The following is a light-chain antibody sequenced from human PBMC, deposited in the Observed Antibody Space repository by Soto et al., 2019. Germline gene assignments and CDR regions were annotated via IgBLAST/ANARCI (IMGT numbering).Light chain of an antibody. CDR2: KAS. CDR1: QSISSW. J-gene: IGKJ1*01. V-gene: IGKV1-5*03. CDR3: QQYANYPMT. Sequence: DIQMTQSPSTLSASVGDRVTITCRASQSISSWLAWYQQKPGKAPNLLIYKASSLESGVPSRFSGSGSGAEFTLTISSLQPDDFATYYCQQYANYPMTFGQGTRVEI.